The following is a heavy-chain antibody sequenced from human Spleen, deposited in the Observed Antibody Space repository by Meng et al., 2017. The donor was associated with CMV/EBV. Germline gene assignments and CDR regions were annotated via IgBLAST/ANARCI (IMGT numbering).Heavy chain of an antibody. CDR1: GFTFSSYA. V-gene: IGHV3-30-3*01. Sequence: GESLKISCAASGFTFSSYAMHWVRQAPGKGLEWVAVISYDGSNTYYADSVKGRFTISRDNAKNSLYLQMNSLRAEDTAVYYCARVSQRMGVADYWGQGTLVTVSS. CDR3: ARVSQRMGVADY. D-gene: IGHD3-3*01. J-gene: IGHJ4*02. CDR2: ISYDGSNT.